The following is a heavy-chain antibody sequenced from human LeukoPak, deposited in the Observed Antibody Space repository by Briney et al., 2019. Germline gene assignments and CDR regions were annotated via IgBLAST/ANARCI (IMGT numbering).Heavy chain of an antibody. J-gene: IGHJ4*02. D-gene: IGHD6-19*01. V-gene: IGHV1-69*05. CDR1: GGTFSSYA. Sequence: ASVKVSCKASGGTFSSYAISWVRQAPGQGLEWMGRIIPIFGTANYAQKFQGRVTITTDESTSTVYMELSSLRSEDTAVYYCARGRAVAGPGDYWGQGTLVTVSS. CDR3: ARGRAVAGPGDY. CDR2: IIPIFGTA.